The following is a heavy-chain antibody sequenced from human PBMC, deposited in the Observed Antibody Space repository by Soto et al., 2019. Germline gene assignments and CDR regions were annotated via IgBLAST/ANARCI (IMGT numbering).Heavy chain of an antibody. J-gene: IGHJ6*02. CDR1: GGSISPFY. CDR3: ARDLTAAEYYGMDV. V-gene: IGHV4-59*12. D-gene: IGHD6-13*01. CDR2: LYYSGNT. Sequence: SETLSLTCTVSGGSISPFYWSWVRQPPGKGLEWIGYLYYSGNTNYNPSLKSRVTMSVDTSKNQFSLKLSSVTAADTAVYYCARDLTAAEYYGMDVWGQGTTVTVSS.